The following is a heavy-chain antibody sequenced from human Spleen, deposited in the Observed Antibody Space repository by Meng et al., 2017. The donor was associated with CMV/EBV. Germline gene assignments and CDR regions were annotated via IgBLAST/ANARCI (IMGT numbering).Heavy chain of an antibody. CDR2: IKQDGSAT. Sequence: ETLSLTCAASGFTFDNYWMTWVRQAPGKGLEWVANIKQDGSATYYVGSVQGRFRVSRDNANNSLSLQMDSLRVEDTAVYYCTTTSNGFFDYWGQGALVTVSS. D-gene: IGHD2-8*01. J-gene: IGHJ4*02. CDR1: GFTFDNYW. V-gene: IGHV3-7*01. CDR3: TTTSNGFFDY.